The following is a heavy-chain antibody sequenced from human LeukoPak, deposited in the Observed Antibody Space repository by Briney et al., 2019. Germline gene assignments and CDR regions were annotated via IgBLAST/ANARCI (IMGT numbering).Heavy chain of an antibody. J-gene: IGHJ4*02. CDR1: GGSFSGYY. Sequence: SETLSLTCAVYGGSFSGYYWSWIRQPPGKGLEWIGEINHSGSTNYNPSLKSRVTISVDTSKSQFSLKLSSVTAADTAVYYCARGGAWFGELPLDYWGQGTLVTVSS. CDR2: INHSGST. V-gene: IGHV4-34*01. D-gene: IGHD3-10*01. CDR3: ARGGAWFGELPLDY.